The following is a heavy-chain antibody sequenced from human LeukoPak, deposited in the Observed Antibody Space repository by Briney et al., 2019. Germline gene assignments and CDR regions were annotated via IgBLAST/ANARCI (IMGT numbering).Heavy chain of an antibody. D-gene: IGHD3-10*01. Sequence: ASVKVSCKASGGTFSSYAISWVRQAPGQGLEWMGGIIPIFGTANYAQKFQGRVTITADESTSTAYMELSSLRSEDTAVYYCARRITMVRGPPQAQSAFDIWGQGTMVTVSS. CDR2: IIPIFGTA. CDR3: ARRITMVRGPPQAQSAFDI. CDR1: GGTFSSYA. J-gene: IGHJ3*02. V-gene: IGHV1-69*13.